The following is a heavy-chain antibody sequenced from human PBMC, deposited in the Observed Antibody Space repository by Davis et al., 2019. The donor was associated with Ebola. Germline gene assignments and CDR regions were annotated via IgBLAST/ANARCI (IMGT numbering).Heavy chain of an antibody. Sequence: ASVKVSCKASGDTYISYGISWVRQAPGQGLEWMGWISDYNGNTNYAHKYRDRVTMTTDTSTNTAYMELRSLRSDDTAVYYCARDREGGSYDWFDPWGQGTLVTVSS. D-gene: IGHD1-26*01. V-gene: IGHV1-18*04. CDR3: ARDREGGSYDWFDP. J-gene: IGHJ5*02. CDR2: ISDYNGNT. CDR1: GDTYISYG.